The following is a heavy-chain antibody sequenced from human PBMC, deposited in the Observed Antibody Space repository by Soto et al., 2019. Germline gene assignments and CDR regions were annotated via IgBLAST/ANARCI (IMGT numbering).Heavy chain of an antibody. CDR1: GYTLTSYG. CDR3: ARDNSGDFWSGYSHYYFDY. J-gene: IGHJ4*02. V-gene: IGHV1-18*01. Sequence: ASVKVSCKTSGYTLTSYGISWVRQAPGQRLEWMGWISAYSGKTNYAQNLQGRLTMTTDKSTSTAYMELRSLRSDDTALYYCARDNSGDFWSGYSHYYFDYWGQGTLVTVSS. D-gene: IGHD3-3*01. CDR2: ISAYSGKT.